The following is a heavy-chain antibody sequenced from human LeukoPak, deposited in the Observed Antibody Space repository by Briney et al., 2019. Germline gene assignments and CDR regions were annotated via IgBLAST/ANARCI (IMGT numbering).Heavy chain of an antibody. Sequence: ASVKVSCKASGYTFTSYDINWVRQATGQGLEWMGWMNPNGGNTGYAQKFQGRVTMTRNTSISTAYMELSSLRSEDTAVYYCARGVGPSYYYYYYMDVWGKGTTVTVSS. CDR3: ARGVGPSYYYYYYMDV. D-gene: IGHD1-26*01. V-gene: IGHV1-8*01. CDR1: GYTFTSYD. CDR2: MNPNGGNT. J-gene: IGHJ6*03.